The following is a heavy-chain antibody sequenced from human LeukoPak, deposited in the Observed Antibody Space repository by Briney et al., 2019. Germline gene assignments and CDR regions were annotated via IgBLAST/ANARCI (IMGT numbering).Heavy chain of an antibody. J-gene: IGHJ6*03. CDR3: ARDKDTGYYYMDV. CDR1: GFTVSSNY. V-gene: IGHV3-66*02. D-gene: IGHD3-10*01. Sequence: PGGSLRLSCAASGFTVSSNYMSWVRQAPGKGLEWVSVIYSGGSTYYADSVKGRFTISRDNSENTLYLQMNSLRAEDTAVYYCARDKDTGYYYMDVWGKGTTVTVSS. CDR2: IYSGGST.